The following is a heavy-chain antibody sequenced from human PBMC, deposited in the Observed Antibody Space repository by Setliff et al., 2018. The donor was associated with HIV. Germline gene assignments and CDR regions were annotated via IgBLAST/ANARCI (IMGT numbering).Heavy chain of an antibody. D-gene: IGHD3-3*01. V-gene: IGHV3-33*08. CDR2: IWFDGNNK. CDR3: ARWRWHQSEFDC. Sequence: QPGGSLRLSCAASGFTFSSHWMAWVRQAPGKGLEWVATIWFDGNNKYYADSVKGRFTISRDNSKNTLYLQMNSLTPEDTAVYYCARWRWHQSEFDCWGQGTLVTVSS. CDR1: GFTFSSHW. J-gene: IGHJ4*02.